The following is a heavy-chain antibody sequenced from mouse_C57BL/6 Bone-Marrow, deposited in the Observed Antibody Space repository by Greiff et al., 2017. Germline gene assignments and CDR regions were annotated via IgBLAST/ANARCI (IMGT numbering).Heavy chain of an antibody. J-gene: IGHJ2*01. D-gene: IGHD2-3*01. CDR3: SSFDDNYFDF. CDR1: GFNIKDDY. CDR2: IDPEIGDT. Sequence: VQLQQSGAELVRPGASVKLSCTASGFNIKDDYIHWVKQRPEQGLEWIGWIDPEIGDTEYASKFQGKATITSDTSSNTAYLKLSSLTSEDTAVYYCSSFDDNYFDFWGQGTPLTVAS. V-gene: IGHV14-4*01.